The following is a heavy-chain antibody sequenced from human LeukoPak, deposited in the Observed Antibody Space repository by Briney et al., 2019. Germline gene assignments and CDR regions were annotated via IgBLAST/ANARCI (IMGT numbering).Heavy chain of an antibody. D-gene: IGHD6-13*01. CDR1: GGSFSGYY. V-gene: IGHV4-34*01. CDR2: INHSGST. J-gene: IGHJ5*02. Sequence: PSQTLSLTCAVYGGSFSGYYWSWIRQPPGKGLEWIGEINHSGSTNYNPSLKSRVTISVGTSKNQFSLKLSSVTAADTAVYYCARGRQPHWFDPWGQGTLVTVSS. CDR3: ARGRQPHWFDP.